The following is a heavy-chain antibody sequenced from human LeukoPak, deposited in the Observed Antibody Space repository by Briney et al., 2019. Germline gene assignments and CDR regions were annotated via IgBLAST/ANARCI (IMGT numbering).Heavy chain of an antibody. CDR1: GFTVSSNY. D-gene: IGHD2-21*02. V-gene: IGHV3-53*04. CDR2: IYSGGST. Sequence: PGGSLRLSCAASGFTVSSNYMSWVRQAPGKGLEWVSVIYSGGSTYYADSVKGRFTISRHNSKNTLYLQMNSLRAEDTAVYYCVVVTTPYYYYGMDVWGQGTTVTASS. CDR3: VVVTTPYYYYGMDV. J-gene: IGHJ6*02.